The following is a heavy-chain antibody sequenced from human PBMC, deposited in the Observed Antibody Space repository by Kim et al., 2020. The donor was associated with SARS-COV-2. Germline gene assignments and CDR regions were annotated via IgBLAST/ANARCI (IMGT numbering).Heavy chain of an antibody. J-gene: IGHJ4*02. Sequence: PVKGRFTISRDDSKNTLYMQMNSLKTEDTAVYYCTAQSPLYYYGSGSYLDWGQGTMVTVSS. V-gene: IGHV3-15*01. D-gene: IGHD3-10*01. CDR3: TAQSPLYYYGSGSYLD.